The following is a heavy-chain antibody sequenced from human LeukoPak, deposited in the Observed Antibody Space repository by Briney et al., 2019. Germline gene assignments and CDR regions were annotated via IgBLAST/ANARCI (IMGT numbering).Heavy chain of an antibody. D-gene: IGHD2-15*01. CDR2: ISYDGSNK. CDR3: AREKDIVVTPDAFDI. Sequence: GGSLRLSCAASGFTFSSYGMHWVRQAPGKGLEWVAVISYDGSNKYYADSVKGRFTISRDNSKNTLYLQMNSLRAEDTAVYYCAREKDIVVTPDAFDIWGQGTMVTVSS. CDR1: GFTFSSYG. J-gene: IGHJ3*02. V-gene: IGHV3-30*03.